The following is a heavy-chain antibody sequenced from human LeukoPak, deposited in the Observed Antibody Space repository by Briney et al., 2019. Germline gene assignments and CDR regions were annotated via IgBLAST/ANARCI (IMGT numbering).Heavy chain of an antibody. CDR3: ARRELLWFGETKAENWFDP. Sequence: SETLSLTCTVSGSSISSSSYYWGWIRQPPGKGLEWIGSIYYSGSTYYNPSLKSRVTISVDTSKNQFSLKLSSVTAVDTAVYYCARRELLWFGETKAENWFDPWGQGTLVTVSS. CDR1: GSSISSSSYY. V-gene: IGHV4-39*01. J-gene: IGHJ5*02. CDR2: IYYSGST. D-gene: IGHD3-10*01.